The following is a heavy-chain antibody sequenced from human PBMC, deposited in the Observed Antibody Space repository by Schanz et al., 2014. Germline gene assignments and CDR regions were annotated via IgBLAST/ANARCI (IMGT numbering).Heavy chain of an antibody. J-gene: IGHJ4*02. D-gene: IGHD3-10*01. CDR2: ITSTSRYI. Sequence: ESGGGLVKPGGSLRLSCAASGFTFSHYTMYWVRQAPGKGLEWVSSITSTSRYIYYADSLKGRFTISRDNAKNSVYLQMNSLRAEDTAEYYCARGVRVRGIIIDYWGPGTLVTVSS. CDR1: GFTFSHYT. V-gene: IGHV3-21*01. CDR3: ARGVRVRGIIIDY.